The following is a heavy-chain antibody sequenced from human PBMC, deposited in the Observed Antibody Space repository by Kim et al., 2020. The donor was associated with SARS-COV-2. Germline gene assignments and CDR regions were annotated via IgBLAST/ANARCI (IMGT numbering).Heavy chain of an antibody. J-gene: IGHJ4*02. CDR3: ASWVQVLAGRVPY. Sequence: ASVKVSCKASGYTFSDYYIHWVRQAPGQGLEWMGCVNCKTGATAYAQMFKGRVTITRDTSISTGYMDLSGLMSDDTAVYNCASWVQVLAGRVPYWGQGSLVTVSS. D-gene: IGHD3-10*01. V-gene: IGHV1-2*02. CDR1: GYTFSDYY. CDR2: VNCKTGAT.